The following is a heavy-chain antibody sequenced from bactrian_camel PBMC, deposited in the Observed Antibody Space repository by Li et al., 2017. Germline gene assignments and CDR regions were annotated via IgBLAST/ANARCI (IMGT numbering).Heavy chain of an antibody. CDR2: IDGGGGRS. V-gene: IGHV3S1*01. J-gene: IGHJ4*01. Sequence: HVQLVESGGGSVQAGGSLRLSCAVSGYTYSGYCMGWFRQAPGKERDWVAAIDGGGGRSYYADSVKGRFTITRDDDKNTLYLQLNSLKTEDTAMYYRVKGTTRIQAPGTLAGMVRGRGTQVTVS. CDR1: GYTYSGYC. D-gene: IGHD4*01.